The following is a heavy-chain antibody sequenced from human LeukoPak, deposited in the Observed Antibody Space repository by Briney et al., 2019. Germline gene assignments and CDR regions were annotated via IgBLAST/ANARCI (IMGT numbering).Heavy chain of an antibody. D-gene: IGHD2-2*02. Sequence: ASVKVSCKASGYTFTSYDINWVRQATGQGLEWMGWMNPNSGNTGYAQKFQGRVTITRNTSISTAYMELSSLRSEDTAVYYCARGLRYCSSTSCYSLDYWGQGTLVTVSS. CDR1: GYTFTSYD. J-gene: IGHJ4*02. V-gene: IGHV1-8*03. CDR3: ARGLRYCSSTSCYSLDY. CDR2: MNPNSGNT.